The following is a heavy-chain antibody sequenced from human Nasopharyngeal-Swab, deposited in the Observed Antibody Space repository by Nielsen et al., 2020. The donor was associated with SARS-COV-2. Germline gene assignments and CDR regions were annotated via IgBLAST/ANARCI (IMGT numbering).Heavy chain of an antibody. Sequence: GGSLRLSCAASGFTFSYYGMHWVRQAPGKGLEWVAVIWYDGSNKYYADSVKGRFTISRDNSKNTLYLQMNSLRAEDTAVYYCARGGDYSNYNAFDIWGQGTLVTVSS. CDR1: GFTFSYYG. CDR2: IWYDGSNK. CDR3: ARGGDYSNYNAFDI. J-gene: IGHJ3*02. V-gene: IGHV3-33*01. D-gene: IGHD4-11*01.